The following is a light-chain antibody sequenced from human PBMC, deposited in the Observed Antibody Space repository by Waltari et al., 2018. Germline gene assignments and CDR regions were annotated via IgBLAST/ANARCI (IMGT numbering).Light chain of an antibody. CDR1: RSNIAKTD. Sequence: QSVLTQPPSVSAAPGQKVTISCSGSRSNIAKTDVSWYQQLPGTAPKVLIYDNNERPSGTPDRFSGAKSGTSATLDITGLQTGDEAHYYCATWDTTLSVVVFGGGTQLIVL. J-gene: IGLJ2*01. V-gene: IGLV1-51*01. CDR3: ATWDTTLSVVV. CDR2: DNN.